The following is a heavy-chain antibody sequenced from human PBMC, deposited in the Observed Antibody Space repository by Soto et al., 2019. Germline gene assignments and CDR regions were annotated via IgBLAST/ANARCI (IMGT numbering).Heavy chain of an antibody. V-gene: IGHV3-74*01. CDR2: ISTDGSVT. J-gene: IGHJ4*02. CDR1: GLTFSSYW. Sequence: EVQLVESGGGLVQPGGSLRLSCAASGLTFSSYWMHWVRQAPGKGLVWVSRISTDGSVTTYADSVKGRFTISRDNAKNTLCLQMNSLRTEDTAVYYCARAPYSSGWWGFDYWGQGTRVTVSS. D-gene: IGHD6-19*01. CDR3: ARAPYSSGWWGFDY.